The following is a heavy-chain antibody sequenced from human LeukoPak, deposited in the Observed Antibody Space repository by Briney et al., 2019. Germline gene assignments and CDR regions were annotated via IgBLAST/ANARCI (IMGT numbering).Heavy chain of an antibody. Sequence: GGSLKLSCAASGFTFSSHGMHWVRQAPGKGLERVAVISYDGRNTYYADSVKGRFTISRDNSKNTLYLQMNSLRAEDSAVYYCAKDPLPQSASYPGDYWGQGTLATVSS. CDR2: ISYDGRNT. V-gene: IGHV3-30*18. D-gene: IGHD1-26*01. J-gene: IGHJ4*02. CDR1: GFTFSSHG. CDR3: AKDPLPQSASYPGDY.